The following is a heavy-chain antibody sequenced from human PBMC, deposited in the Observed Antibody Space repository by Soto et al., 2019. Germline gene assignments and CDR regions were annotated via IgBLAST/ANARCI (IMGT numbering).Heavy chain of an antibody. V-gene: IGHV1-2*02. Sequence: QVQLVQSGAAVKKPGASVKVSCKASGFSFTGYYIHWLRQAPGQGLEWMGWINDHSGGTEYEEKFQGRVTLTRDTSIATVYLTLTSLTSDDTALYYCAKDLTRQLAYWLDPWGQGTQVTVSS. CDR2: INDHSGGT. CDR1: GFSFTGYY. D-gene: IGHD6-6*01. CDR3: AKDLTRQLAYWLDP. J-gene: IGHJ5*02.